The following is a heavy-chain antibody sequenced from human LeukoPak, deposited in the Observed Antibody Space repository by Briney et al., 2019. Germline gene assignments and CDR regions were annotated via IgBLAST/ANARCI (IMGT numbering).Heavy chain of an antibody. D-gene: IGHD3-3*01. J-gene: IGHJ3*02. CDR1: GFIFKNYA. V-gene: IGHV3-23*01. Sequence: PGGSLRLSCAASGFIFKNYAMSWVRQAPGKGLEWVSIISGTSDTARYGDSVRGRFTTSRDNLRNTLYLQMNSLRVDDTAVYYCAKADATIGGAFDIWGQGTMVTVSS. CDR3: AKADATIGGAFDI. CDR2: ISGTSDTA.